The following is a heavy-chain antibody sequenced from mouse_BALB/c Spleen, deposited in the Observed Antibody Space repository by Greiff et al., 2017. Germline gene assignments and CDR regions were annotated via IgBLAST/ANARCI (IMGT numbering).Heavy chain of an antibody. D-gene: IGHD2-14*01. CDR2: IDPSDSYT. V-gene: IGHV1S127*01. J-gene: IGHJ4*01. CDR1: GYTFTSYW. CDR3: TRLYYRYDYAMDY. Sequence: VQLQQPGAELVKPGASVKMSCKASGYTFTSYWMHWVKQRPGQGLEWIGVIDPSDSYTSYNQKFKGKATLTVDTSSSTAYMQLSSLTSEDSAVYYCTRLYYRYDYAMDYWGQGTSVTVSS.